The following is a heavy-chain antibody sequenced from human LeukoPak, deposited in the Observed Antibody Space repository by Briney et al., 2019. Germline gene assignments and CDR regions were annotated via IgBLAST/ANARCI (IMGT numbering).Heavy chain of an antibody. J-gene: IGHJ4*02. CDR3: ARGLHWIHSSGWRSIDY. V-gene: IGHV4-59*12. CDR1: GGSISSYY. D-gene: IGHD6-19*01. Sequence: SETLSLTCTVSGGSISSYYWSWIRQPPGKGLEWIGYIYYSGSTNYNPSLKSRVTISVDTSKNQFSLKLSSVTAADTAVYYCARGLHWIHSSGWRSIDYWGQGTLVTVSS. CDR2: IYYSGST.